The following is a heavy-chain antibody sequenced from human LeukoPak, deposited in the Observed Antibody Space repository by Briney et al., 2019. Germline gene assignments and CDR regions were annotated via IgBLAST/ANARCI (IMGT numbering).Heavy chain of an antibody. CDR1: GGSISSGSYY. CDR2: IYTSGST. J-gene: IGHJ4*02. V-gene: IGHV4-61*02. CDR3: ARTRFPMWEYQDY. Sequence: PSQTLSLTCTVSGGSISSGSYYGSWIRQPAGKGLEWIGRIYTSGSTNYNPSLKSRVTISVDTSKNQFSLKLSSVTAADTAVYYCARTRFPMWEYQDYWGQGTLVTVSS. D-gene: IGHD1-26*01.